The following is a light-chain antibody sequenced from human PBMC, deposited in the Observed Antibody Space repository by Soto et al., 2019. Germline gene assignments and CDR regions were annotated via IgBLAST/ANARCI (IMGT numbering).Light chain of an antibody. CDR3: QRYNNWPLT. J-gene: IGKJ4*01. CDR2: DSS. Sequence: EIVLTQSPVALSVSPGERVTLSCRASQGIGSTLAWYQQKPGQTPRLLIYDSSTRAIGIPTRFTGSRSGTEFTLTINGLQSEDFAVYYCQRYNNWPLTFGGGTKVEIK. CDR1: QGIGST. V-gene: IGKV3-15*01.